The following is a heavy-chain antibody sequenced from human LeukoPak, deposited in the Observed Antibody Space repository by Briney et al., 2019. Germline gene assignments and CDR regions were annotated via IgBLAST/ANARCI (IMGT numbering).Heavy chain of an antibody. CDR2: INAGNGNT. J-gene: IGHJ4*02. CDR3: ARSGSSSWYFDY. V-gene: IGHV1-3*01. D-gene: IGHD6-13*01. Sequence: ASVKVSCKASGYTFTSYAMHWVRQAPGQRLEWMGWINAGNGNTKYSQKFQGRVTITRDTSASTAYMELCSLRSEDTAVYYCARSGSSSWYFDYWGQGTLVTVSS. CDR1: GYTFTSYA.